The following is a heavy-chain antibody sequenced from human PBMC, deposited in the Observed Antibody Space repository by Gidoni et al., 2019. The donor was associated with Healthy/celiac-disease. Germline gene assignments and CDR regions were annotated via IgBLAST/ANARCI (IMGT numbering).Heavy chain of an antibody. V-gene: IGHV3-30*18. Sequence: QVQLVESGGGVVQPGRSLRLSGAASGFTFSSYGRHWVRQAPGKGLGWVAVISDDGINKYYADSVKGRFTISRDNSQNTLSLQMNSLRAEDTAVYYCAKSAWHSSSQGYMDVWGKGTTVTVSS. CDR3: AKSAWHSSSQGYMDV. CDR1: GFTFSSYG. D-gene: IGHD6-13*01. J-gene: IGHJ6*03. CDR2: ISDDGINK.